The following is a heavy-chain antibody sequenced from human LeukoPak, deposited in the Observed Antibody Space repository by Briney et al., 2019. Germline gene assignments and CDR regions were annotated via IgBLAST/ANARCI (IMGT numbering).Heavy chain of an antibody. CDR1: GFTFSNYA. D-gene: IGHD3-10*01. V-gene: IGHV3-53*01. J-gene: IGHJ6*02. CDR2: IYSSGYT. CDR3: ARSYGSGSLIGYFYYGMHV. Sequence: GGSLRLSCAASGFTFSNYAMSWVRQAPGRGLEWVSVIYSSGYTYYADSVQGRFTISRDNSNNTLYLQMRSLRAEDTAVYYCARSYGSGSLIGYFYYGMHVWGQGTTVTVSS.